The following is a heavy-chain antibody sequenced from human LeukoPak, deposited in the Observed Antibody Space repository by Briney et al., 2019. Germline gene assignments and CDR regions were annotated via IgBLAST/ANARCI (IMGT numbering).Heavy chain of an antibody. Sequence: PGGSLRLSFAASGFTFSSYSMNWVRQAPGKGLEWVSYISSSGSTIYYADSVKGRFTISRDNAKNSLYLQMNSLRAEDTAVYYCARVQKKYYDYVWGSYRPTPYFDYWGQGTLVTVSS. V-gene: IGHV3-48*04. D-gene: IGHD3-16*02. CDR3: ARVQKKYYDYVWGSYRPTPYFDY. J-gene: IGHJ4*02. CDR2: ISSSGSTI. CDR1: GFTFSSYS.